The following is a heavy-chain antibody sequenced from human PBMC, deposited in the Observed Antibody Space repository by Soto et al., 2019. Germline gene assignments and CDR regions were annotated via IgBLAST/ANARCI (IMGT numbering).Heavy chain of an antibody. CDR2: INAGNGNT. Sequence: GASVKVSCKASGCTFTSYAMHWVRQAPGQRLEWMGWINAGNGNTKYSQKFQGRVTITRDTSASTAYMELSSLRSEDTAVYYCARDGYYYDSSGYSTGFDYWGQGTLVTVSS. J-gene: IGHJ4*02. D-gene: IGHD3-22*01. CDR3: ARDGYYYDSSGYSTGFDY. V-gene: IGHV1-3*01. CDR1: GCTFTSYA.